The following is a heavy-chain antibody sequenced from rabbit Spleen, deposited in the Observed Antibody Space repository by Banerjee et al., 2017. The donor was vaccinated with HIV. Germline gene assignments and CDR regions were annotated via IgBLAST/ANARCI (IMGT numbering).Heavy chain of an antibody. CDR1: GFSFSTTYY. CDR2: IEGGSSAFS. Sequence: QSLEESRGGLVKPGGTLTLTCTASGFSFSTTYYMCWVRQAPGKGLEWIACIEGGSSAFSYFASWAKGRFTISKTSSTTVTLQMTSLTAADTATYFCARDSGSSFSSYGMDLWGQGTLVTVS. V-gene: IGHV1S40*01. D-gene: IGHD8-1*01. CDR3: ARDSGSSFSSYGMDL. J-gene: IGHJ6*01.